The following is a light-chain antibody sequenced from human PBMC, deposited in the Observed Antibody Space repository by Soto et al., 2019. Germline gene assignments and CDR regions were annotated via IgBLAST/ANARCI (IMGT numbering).Light chain of an antibody. CDR1: QSVSSY. J-gene: IGKJ1*01. CDR3: QQRSSWPPWT. Sequence: EIVLTQSPDTFSLSPGERATLSCRASQSVSSYLAWYQQKSGQPPRLLIYHASKRATGIPTRFSGSGSGTDFTLTISSLEPEDFAVYYCQQRSSWPPWTFGQGTKVDIK. CDR2: HAS. V-gene: IGKV3-11*01.